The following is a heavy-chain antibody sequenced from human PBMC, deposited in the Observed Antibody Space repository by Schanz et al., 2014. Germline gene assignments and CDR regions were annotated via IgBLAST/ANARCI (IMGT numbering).Heavy chain of an antibody. CDR3: ARLRRADPNGFDV. CDR2: IMPLRGIG. J-gene: IGHJ6*04. D-gene: IGHD6-19*01. Sequence: QVQLVQSGPEVKKPGSSVKVSCQAFGDTFSKYNIMWVRQVPGQGLEWLGRIMPLRGIGNNAWKFQDRLTITADKSMNITYMELSSLGTEDTVVYYCARLRRADPNGFDVWGKGTSVTVSS. V-gene: IGHV1-69*02. CDR1: GDTFSKYN.